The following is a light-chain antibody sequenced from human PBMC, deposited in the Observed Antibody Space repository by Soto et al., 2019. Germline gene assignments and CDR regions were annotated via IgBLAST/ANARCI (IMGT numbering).Light chain of an antibody. V-gene: IGLV2-8*01. J-gene: IGLJ2*01. Sequence: QSVLTQPPSASGSPGQSVTISCTGTSSDVGRFNFVSWYQQHPGKAPKPLIYEVTKRPSGVPDRFSASKSGNTASLTVSGLQAEDEADYYCSSYAGSNNVVFGGGTKLTVL. CDR3: SSYAGSNNVV. CDR2: EVT. CDR1: SSDVGRFNF.